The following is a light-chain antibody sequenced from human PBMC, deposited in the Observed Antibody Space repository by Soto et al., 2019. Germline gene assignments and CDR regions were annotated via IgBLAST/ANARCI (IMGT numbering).Light chain of an antibody. Sequence: EIVLTQSPGTLSSSPGERVTLSCRASQTINNNYLSWYQQKPGQPPRLLIYGISNRATGVPDRFSGSGSGTDFTLTIYRLDPEDFAVYYCQQHGGLPRTFGQGTQVEIK. CDR2: GIS. CDR3: QQHGGLPRT. CDR1: QTINNNY. J-gene: IGKJ1*01. V-gene: IGKV3-20*01.